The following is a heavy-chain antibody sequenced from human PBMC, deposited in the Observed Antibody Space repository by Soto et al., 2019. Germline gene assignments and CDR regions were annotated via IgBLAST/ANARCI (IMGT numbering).Heavy chain of an antibody. J-gene: IGHJ5*02. D-gene: IGHD3-3*01. Sequence: GESLKISCKGSGYSFTSYWIGWVRQMPGKGLEWMGIIYPGDSDTRYSPSFQGQVTISADKSISTAYLQWSSLKASDTAMYYCTGNIWGGGSGYPVRTNWFDPWGQGTLVTVSS. V-gene: IGHV5-51*01. CDR1: GYSFTSYW. CDR2: IYPGDSDT. CDR3: TGNIWGGGSGYPVRTNWFDP.